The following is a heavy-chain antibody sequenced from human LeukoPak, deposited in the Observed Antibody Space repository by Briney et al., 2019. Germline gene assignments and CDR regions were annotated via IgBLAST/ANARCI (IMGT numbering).Heavy chain of an antibody. CDR3: AGDILTGYSAFDY. V-gene: IGHV3-30*02. Sequence: PGGSLRHSCAASGFTFSTYGMHWVRQAPGKGLEWVAFIRYDGSNKYYADSVKGRFTISRDNSRNALYLQMNSLRVEDTAVYYCAGDILTGYSAFDYWGQGTLVTVSS. CDR2: IRYDGSNK. CDR1: GFTFSTYG. J-gene: IGHJ4*02. D-gene: IGHD3-9*01.